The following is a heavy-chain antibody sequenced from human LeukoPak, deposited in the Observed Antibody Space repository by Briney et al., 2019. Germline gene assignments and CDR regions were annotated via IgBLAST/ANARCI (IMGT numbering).Heavy chain of an antibody. V-gene: IGHV3-30-3*01. J-gene: IGHJ4*02. Sequence: GGSLRLSCAASGFTFSSYAMHWVRQAPGKGLEWVAVISYDGSNKYYADSVKGRFTISRDNSKNTLYLQMNSLRAEDTAVYYCARESHGLYYYDSSLGFDYWGQGTLVTVSS. CDR2: ISYDGSNK. CDR3: ARESHGLYYYDSSLGFDY. CDR1: GFTFSSYA. D-gene: IGHD3-22*01.